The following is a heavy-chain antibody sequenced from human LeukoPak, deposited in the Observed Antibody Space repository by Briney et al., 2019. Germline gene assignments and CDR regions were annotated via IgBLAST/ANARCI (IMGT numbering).Heavy chain of an antibody. V-gene: IGHV1-46*04. CDR1: GYTFTSYY. D-gene: IGHD6-19*01. CDR2: INPNGDT. Sequence: ASVKVSCKASGYTFTSYYMHWVRQAPGQGPEWLGIINPNGDTVYAQKLQGRVTMTRDPSTGTVYMELSSLRSEDTAVYYCARDSSGSSGWYGIDYWGQGTLVTVSS. CDR3: ARDSSGSSGWYGIDY. J-gene: IGHJ4*02.